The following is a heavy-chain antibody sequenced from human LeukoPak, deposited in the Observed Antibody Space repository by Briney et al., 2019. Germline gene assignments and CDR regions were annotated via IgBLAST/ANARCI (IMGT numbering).Heavy chain of an antibody. CDR2: ISDHGSEK. Sequence: PGGSLRLSCAASGFTFSNYAIHWVRQAPGKGLEWVAVISDHGSEKYYADSVWGRFTISRDNSMDTLYLQMNSLRDEDTAIYFCAKVFVLMRGTPENWFDPWGQGTLVTVSS. V-gene: IGHV3-30*18. CDR1: GFTFSNYA. J-gene: IGHJ5*02. CDR3: AKVFVLMRGTPENWFDP. D-gene: IGHD1-14*01.